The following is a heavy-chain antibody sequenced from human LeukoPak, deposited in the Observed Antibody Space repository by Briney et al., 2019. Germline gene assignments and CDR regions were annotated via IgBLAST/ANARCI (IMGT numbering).Heavy chain of an antibody. CDR3: AAWGYCSSTSCYAIDY. V-gene: IGHV3-23*01. J-gene: IGHJ4*02. Sequence: PGGSLRLSCAASGFTFSSYAMSWVRQAPGKGLEWVSAISGSGGSTYYADSVKGRFTVSRDNSKNTLYLQMNSLRAEDTAVYYCAAWGYCSSTSCYAIDYWGQGTLVTVSS. CDR1: GFTFSSYA. CDR2: ISGSGGST. D-gene: IGHD2-2*01.